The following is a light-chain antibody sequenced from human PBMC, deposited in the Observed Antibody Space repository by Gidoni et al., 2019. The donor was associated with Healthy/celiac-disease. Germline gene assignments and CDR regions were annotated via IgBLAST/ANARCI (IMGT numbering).Light chain of an antibody. Sequence: QMTQSPSSLSASVGDRVTITCQASQDISNYLNWYQQKPGKAPKLLIYDASNLETGVPSRFSGSGSGTDFTFTISSLQPEDIATYYCQQYDNLPLTFGGXTKVEIK. CDR2: DAS. V-gene: IGKV1-33*01. J-gene: IGKJ4*01. CDR3: QQYDNLPLT. CDR1: QDISNY.